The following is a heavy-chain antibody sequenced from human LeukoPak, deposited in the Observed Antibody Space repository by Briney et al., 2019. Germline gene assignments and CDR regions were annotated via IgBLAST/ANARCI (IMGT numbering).Heavy chain of an antibody. CDR3: ARDLAVAVVYGMDV. J-gene: IGHJ6*02. Sequence: GGSLRLSCAASGSTFSSYAMHWVRQAPGKGLEWVAVVSYDGSNKYYADSVKGRFTISRDNSKNTLYLQMNSLRAEDTAVYYCARDLAVAVVYGMDVWGQGTTVTVSS. D-gene: IGHD6-19*01. CDR1: GSTFSSYA. V-gene: IGHV3-30-3*01. CDR2: VSYDGSNK.